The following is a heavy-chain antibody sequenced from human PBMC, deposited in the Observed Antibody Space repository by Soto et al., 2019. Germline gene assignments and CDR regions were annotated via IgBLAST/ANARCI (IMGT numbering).Heavy chain of an antibody. Sequence: GVSLRISWKGAGGRCVGFCGGWVRQMPGKGLEWMGIIYPGDSDTRYSPSFQGQATTSADKSISTAYLQWSSLKASDTAMYYCARLQSYYDFWSGSPQKPGGFDPWGQRTLVPVSS. J-gene: IGHJ5*02. CDR3: ARLQSYYDFWSGSPQKPGGFDP. CDR1: GGRCVGFC. CDR2: IYPGDSDT. V-gene: IGHV5-51*01. D-gene: IGHD3-3*01.